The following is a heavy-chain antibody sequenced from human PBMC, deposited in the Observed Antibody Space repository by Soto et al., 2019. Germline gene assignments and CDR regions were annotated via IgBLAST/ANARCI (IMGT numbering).Heavy chain of an antibody. J-gene: IGHJ4*02. CDR3: AKASPYGGYLAYYFDY. V-gene: IGHV3-30*18. Sequence: GGSLRLSCAASGFTFSSYGMHWVRQAPGKGLEWVAVISYDGSNKYYADSVKGRFTISRDNSKNTLYLQMNSLRAEDTAVYYCAKASPYGGYLAYYFDYWGQGTLVTVSS. CDR2: ISYDGSNK. CDR1: GFTFSSYG. D-gene: IGHD5-12*01.